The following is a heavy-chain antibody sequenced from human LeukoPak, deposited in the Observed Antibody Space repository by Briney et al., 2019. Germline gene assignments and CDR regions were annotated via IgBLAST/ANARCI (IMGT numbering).Heavy chain of an antibody. CDR3: ARDRGQVERPNVSPNTGAFDI. CDR1: GFTFSSYS. D-gene: IGHD3-10*01. V-gene: IGHV3-21*01. J-gene: IGHJ3*02. Sequence: GGSLRLSCAASGFTFSSYSMNWVRQAPGKGLEWVSSISSSSSYIYYADSVKGRFTISRDNAKNSLYLQMNSLRAEDTAVYYCARDRGQVERPNVSPNTGAFDIRGQGTMVTVSS. CDR2: ISSSSSYI.